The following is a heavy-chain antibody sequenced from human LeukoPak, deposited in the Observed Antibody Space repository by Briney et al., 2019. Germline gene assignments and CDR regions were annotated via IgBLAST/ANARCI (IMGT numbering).Heavy chain of an antibody. D-gene: IGHD3-9*01. V-gene: IGHV3-30*01. J-gene: IGHJ4*02. CDR3: ARDGPYDILTGYYPDY. CDR1: GFTFSSYA. CDR2: ISYDGSNK. Sequence: GRSLRLSCAASGFTFSSYAMHWVRQAPGKGLEWVAVISYDGSNKYYADSVKGRFTISRDNSKNTLYLQMNSLRAEDMAVYYCARDGPYDILTGYYPDYWGQGTLVTVSS.